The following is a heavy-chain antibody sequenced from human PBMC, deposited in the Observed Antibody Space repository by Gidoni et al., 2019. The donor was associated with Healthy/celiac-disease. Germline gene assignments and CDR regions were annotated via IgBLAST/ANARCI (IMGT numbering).Heavy chain of an antibody. Sequence: EVQLLESGGGWVQRGGSMRLSCAASGCTFSSYAMSWVRQAPGKGLEWVSAISGSGGSTYYADSFQGRFTISRDNSKNTLYLQMNSLRAEDTAVYYCASQRYSYRRSALNYWGQGTLVTVSS. J-gene: IGHJ4*02. CDR2: ISGSGGST. V-gene: IGHV3-23*01. CDR3: ASQRYSYRRSALNY. D-gene: IGHD5-18*01. CDR1: GCTFSSYA.